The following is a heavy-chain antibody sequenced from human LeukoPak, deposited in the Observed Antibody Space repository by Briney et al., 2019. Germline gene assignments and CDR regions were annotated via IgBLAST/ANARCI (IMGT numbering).Heavy chain of an antibody. CDR2: ISSSGTGI. D-gene: IGHD1-26*01. CDR1: GFTFNRYS. Sequence: GGSLRLSCAASGFTFNRYSMNWARQAPGKGLEWVAYISSSGTGIYYADSVKGRFATSRDNAKNSVYLQMNSLRGEDTAVYHCAASYSETQLYYFDYWGQGNLVTVSS. V-gene: IGHV3-48*01. CDR3: AASYSETQLYYFDY. J-gene: IGHJ4*02.